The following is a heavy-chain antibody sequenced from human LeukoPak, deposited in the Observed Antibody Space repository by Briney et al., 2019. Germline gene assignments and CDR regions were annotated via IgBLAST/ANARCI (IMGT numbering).Heavy chain of an antibody. CDR1: GGSFSGYY. CDR3: ARARRYYGSGLPSDY. CDR2: INHSGST. J-gene: IGHJ4*02. Sequence: SETLSLTCAAYGGSFSGYYWSWIRQPPGKGLEWIGEINHSGSTNYNPSLKGRVTISVDTSKNQFSLKLSSVTASDTAEYYCARARRYYGSGLPSDYWGQGTLVTVSS. V-gene: IGHV4-34*01. D-gene: IGHD3-10*01.